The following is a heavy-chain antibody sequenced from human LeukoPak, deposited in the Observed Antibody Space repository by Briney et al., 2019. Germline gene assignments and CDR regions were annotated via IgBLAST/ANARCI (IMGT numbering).Heavy chain of an antibody. D-gene: IGHD3-22*01. CDR1: LFTPSRYA. CDR3: AKDPGVTMIVVVNWFDP. CDR2: ISGSGGST. V-gene: IGHV3-23*01. J-gene: IGHJ5*02. Sequence: GGSLRLSRVDPLFTPSRYAISSVGPTLGKGREWVSAISGSGGSTYYAEYVSVRFAICRDNSKNTLYMHMNSLRAEDTAVYYCAKDPGVTMIVVVNWFDPWGRGTLVTVSS.